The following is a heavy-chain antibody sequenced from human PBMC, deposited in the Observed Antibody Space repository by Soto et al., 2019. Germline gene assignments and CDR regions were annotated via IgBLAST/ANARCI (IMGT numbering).Heavy chain of an antibody. CDR2: VNPNSGGT. D-gene: IGHD2-15*01. J-gene: IGHJ4*02. V-gene: IGHV1-2*04. Sequence: QVQLVQSGAEVKKPGASVKVSCKASGYTFTGYYMHWVRQAPGQGLEWMGWVNPNSGGTNYAQKFRGWVTMTRDTPIRTPYMELSTLTSDDTAVYYCAGEGGSTGEIDYWGQGTLVTVSS. CDR1: GYTFTGYY. CDR3: AGEGGSTGEIDY.